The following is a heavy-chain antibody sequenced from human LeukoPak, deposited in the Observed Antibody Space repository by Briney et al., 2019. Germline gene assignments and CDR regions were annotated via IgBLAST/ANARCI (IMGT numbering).Heavy chain of an antibody. V-gene: IGHV3-23*01. Sequence: GGTLRLSCAASGFPISTNGMSWVRQAPGKGLEWVSGIVGGDGGTYYADSVKGRFIISRDNSKNTLYVQMNSLRAEDTAVYYCARGALYYMDVWGKGTTVTTSS. CDR2: IVGGDGGT. CDR1: GFPISTNG. CDR3: ARGALYYMDV. J-gene: IGHJ6*03.